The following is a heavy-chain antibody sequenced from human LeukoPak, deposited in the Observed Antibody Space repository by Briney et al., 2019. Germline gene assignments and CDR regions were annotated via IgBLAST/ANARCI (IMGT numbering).Heavy chain of an antibody. CDR3: ARWLRFAYYFDY. D-gene: IGHD5-12*01. V-gene: IGHV4-59*08. CDR2: ISYSGNT. CDR1: GGSINSYY. J-gene: IGHJ4*02. Sequence: ASETLSLTCTVSGGSINSYYWSWIRQPPGKGLEWLGYISYSGNTNYNPSLESRLTISVDTSKNQFSLKLSSVTAADTAVYYCARWLRFAYYFDYWGQGTLVTVSS.